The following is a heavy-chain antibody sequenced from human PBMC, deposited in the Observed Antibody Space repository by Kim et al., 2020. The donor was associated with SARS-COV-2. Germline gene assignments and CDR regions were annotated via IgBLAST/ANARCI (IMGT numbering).Heavy chain of an antibody. J-gene: IGHJ4*02. Sequence: SVKVSCKASGGTFSGYAISWVRQAPGQGLEWMGGIIPIFGTANYAQKFQGRVTITADESTSTAYMELSSLRSEDTAVYYCARVRYSSSWYYRGSFDYWGQGTLVTVSS. CDR2: IIPIFGTA. D-gene: IGHD6-13*01. CDR1: GGTFSGYA. V-gene: IGHV1-69*13. CDR3: ARVRYSSSWYYRGSFDY.